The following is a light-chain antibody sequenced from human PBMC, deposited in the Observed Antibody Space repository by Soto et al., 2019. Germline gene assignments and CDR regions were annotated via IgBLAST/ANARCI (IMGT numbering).Light chain of an antibody. V-gene: IGKV3-20*01. CDR1: QRVNDNY. CDR3: QQYGSSPYT. Sequence: EIVLTQPPGILSLSPGARANLSCRASQRVNDNYLAWYQQKPGQAPRLLISGASSRAKGIPDRFSGSGSGTDFTLTITRLEPEDFAVYYCQQYGSSPYTFGQGTKVEIK. CDR2: GAS. J-gene: IGKJ2*01.